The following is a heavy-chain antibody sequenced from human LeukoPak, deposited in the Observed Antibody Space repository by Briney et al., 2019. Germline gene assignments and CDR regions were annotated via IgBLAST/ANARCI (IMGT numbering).Heavy chain of an antibody. CDR3: VRGSRISAELL. CDR1: VFTFSNSD. J-gene: IGHJ4*02. CDR2: INTNNGHT. Sequence: VASVKVSCEAYVFTFSNSDINWVRQAPGQGLEWMGWINTNNGHTNFQPKFQGRVTLTSDTSTTTVYMEMRSLTPDDAGMYYCVRGSRISAELLWGQGTLVTVSS. V-gene: IGHV1-18*01. D-gene: IGHD3-10*01.